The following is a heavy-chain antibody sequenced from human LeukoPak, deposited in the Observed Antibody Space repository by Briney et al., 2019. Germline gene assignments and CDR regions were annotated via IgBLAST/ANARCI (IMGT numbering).Heavy chain of an antibody. CDR1: GFTFNRYW. CDR3: ARSWLAVAGPEY. J-gene: IGHJ4*02. CDR2: IKSDGSEE. Sequence: GGSLRLSCAASGFTFNRYWMSWVRQAPGKGLEWVAQIKSDGSEEYYADSVRGRFTISRDNAKSSLYLQMNSLGVEDTAVYYCARSWLAVAGPEYWGQGTLVTVSS. V-gene: IGHV3-7*04. D-gene: IGHD6-19*01.